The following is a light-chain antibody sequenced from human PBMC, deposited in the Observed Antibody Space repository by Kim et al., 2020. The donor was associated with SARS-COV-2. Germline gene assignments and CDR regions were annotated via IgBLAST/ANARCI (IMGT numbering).Light chain of an antibody. V-gene: IGLV1-40*01. CDR2: GNS. J-gene: IGLJ2*01. Sequence: GRRVTIACAGSSSNIGGGYDVHWYQQRPGTAPKLLIYGNSYRPSGVPDRFSGSKSGSSGSLAITGLQADDEADYYCQSYDTSLSVVFGGGTQLTVL. CDR1: SSNIGGGYD. CDR3: QSYDTSLSVV.